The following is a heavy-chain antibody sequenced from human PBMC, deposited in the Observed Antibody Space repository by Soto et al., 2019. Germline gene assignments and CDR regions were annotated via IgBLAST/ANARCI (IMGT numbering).Heavy chain of an antibody. CDR3: AKDRAHYYGSGSYYYYYYGMDV. D-gene: IGHD3-10*01. Sequence: QVQLVESGGGVVQPGRSLRLSCAASGFTFSSHGMHWVRQAPGKGLEWVAVISYDGSNKYYADSVKGRFTISRDNSKNTLYLQMNSLRAEDTAVYYCAKDRAHYYGSGSYYYYYYGMDVWGQGTTVTVSS. CDR2: ISYDGSNK. CDR1: GFTFSSHG. J-gene: IGHJ6*02. V-gene: IGHV3-30*18.